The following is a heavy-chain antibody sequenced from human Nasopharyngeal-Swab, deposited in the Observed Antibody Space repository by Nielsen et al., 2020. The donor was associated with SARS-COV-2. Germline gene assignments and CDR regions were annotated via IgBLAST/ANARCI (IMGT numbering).Heavy chain of an antibody. J-gene: IGHJ4*02. Sequence: GESLKISCAASGFTFSSYSMNWVRQAPGKGLEWVSSISSSSSYIYYADSVKGRFTISRDNAKNSLYLQMNSLRAEDTAVYYCARGYDFWSGYYSAYFDYWGQGTLVTVSS. CDR1: GFTFSSYS. D-gene: IGHD3-3*01. CDR2: ISSSSSYI. CDR3: ARGYDFWSGYYSAYFDY. V-gene: IGHV3-21*01.